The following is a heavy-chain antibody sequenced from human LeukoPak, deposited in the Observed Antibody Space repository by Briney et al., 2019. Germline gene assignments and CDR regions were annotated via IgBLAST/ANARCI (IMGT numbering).Heavy chain of an antibody. V-gene: IGHV4-4*02. D-gene: IGHD2-8*02. Sequence: PSETLSLTCAVSGDSISSRNWWNWVRQPPGKGLDWIGEISHGGSTKYNPSLKNRVTISKDNSKNEFSLKLNSETAADTAVYYCARSAGWWSLDYWGQGALGTVSA. J-gene: IGHJ4*02. CDR2: ISHGGST. CDR1: GDSISSRNW. CDR3: ARSAGWWSLDY.